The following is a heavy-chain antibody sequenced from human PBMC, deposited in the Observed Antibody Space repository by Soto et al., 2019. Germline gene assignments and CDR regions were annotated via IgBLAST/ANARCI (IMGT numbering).Heavy chain of an antibody. CDR3: ARGPSGDKVYF. V-gene: IGHV4-30-4*01. Sequence: QVQLQESGPIWVKPSQTLSLTCTVSGGSISSVYDCWSWIRQSPDKGLEWIGHIYNGGSTYNNPSLTXRXTXSXXTSKNQFSLQLRSVTAADAAVYYCARGPSGDKVYFWGQGTLVSVSS. J-gene: IGHJ4*02. D-gene: IGHD7-27*01. CDR1: GGSISSVYDC. CDR2: IYNGGST.